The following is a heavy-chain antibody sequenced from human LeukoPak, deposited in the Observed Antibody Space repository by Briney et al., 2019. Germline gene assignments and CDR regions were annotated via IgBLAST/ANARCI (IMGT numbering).Heavy chain of an antibody. Sequence: ASVKVSCKASGYTFSSYGISWVRQAPGQGLEWMGWISVYSGTTNYAQSFQGRVTMTTDTSTTTAYMELGSLRSDDTAVYYCARDANGVLGDYWGQGTLVTVSS. V-gene: IGHV1-18*01. CDR3: ARDANGVLGDY. CDR2: ISVYSGTT. D-gene: IGHD2-8*01. J-gene: IGHJ4*02. CDR1: GYTFSSYG.